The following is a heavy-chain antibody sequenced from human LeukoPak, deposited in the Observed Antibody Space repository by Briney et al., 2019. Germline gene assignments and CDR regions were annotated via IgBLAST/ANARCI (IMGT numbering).Heavy chain of an antibody. CDR1: GFTFSSDE. CDR2: ISSSGSTI. Sequence: PGGSLRLSCPASGFTFSSDEMNWVRQAPGKGLEWVSYISSSGSTIYYADSVKGRFTISRDNAKNSLYLQMNGLRAEDTAVYYCARALELTETTGWGQGTLVTVSS. D-gene: IGHD3-9*01. J-gene: IGHJ4*02. V-gene: IGHV3-48*03. CDR3: ARALELTETTG.